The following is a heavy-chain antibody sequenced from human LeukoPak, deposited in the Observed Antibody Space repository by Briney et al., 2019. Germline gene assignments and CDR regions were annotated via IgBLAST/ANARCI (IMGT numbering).Heavy chain of an antibody. J-gene: IGHJ4*02. Sequence: GGSLRLSCAASGFTFSSYGMHWVRQAPGKGLEWVAVISYDGSNKYYADYVKGRFTISRDNSKNTLYLQMNSLRAEDTAVYYCAKGRVGYSGYDYLFFDYWGQGTLVTVSS. CDR2: ISYDGSNK. D-gene: IGHD5-12*01. CDR1: GFTFSSYG. V-gene: IGHV3-30*18. CDR3: AKGRVGYSGYDYLFFDY.